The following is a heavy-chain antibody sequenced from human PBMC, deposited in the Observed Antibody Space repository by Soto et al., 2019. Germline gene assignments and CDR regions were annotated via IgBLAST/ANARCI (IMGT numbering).Heavy chain of an antibody. Sequence: SETLSLTCTISGGSISVYYWSWIRQSPRQGLEWIGYVYDNGRPYYSPSLKSRVIISADTSKNQISLKLTSATAAETAVYYCARGVGSSPPQYWGRGTLVTVSS. V-gene: IGHV4-59*01. CDR2: VYDNGRP. J-gene: IGHJ4*02. CDR3: ARGVGSSPPQY. CDR1: GGSISVYY. D-gene: IGHD1-26*01.